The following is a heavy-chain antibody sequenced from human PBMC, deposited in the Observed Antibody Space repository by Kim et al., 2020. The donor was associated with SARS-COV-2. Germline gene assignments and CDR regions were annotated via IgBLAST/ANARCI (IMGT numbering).Heavy chain of an antibody. CDR3: AKDLVAGQRGGQLWLLGY. J-gene: IGHJ4*02. D-gene: IGHD5-18*01. CDR2: ISGSGGST. V-gene: IGHV3-23*01. Sequence: GGSLRLSCAASGFTFSSYAMSWVRQAPGKGLEWVSAISGSGGSTYYADSVKGRFTISRDNSKNTLYLQMNSLRAEDTAVYYCAKDLVAGQRGGQLWLLGYWGQGTLVTVSS. CDR1: GFTFSSYA.